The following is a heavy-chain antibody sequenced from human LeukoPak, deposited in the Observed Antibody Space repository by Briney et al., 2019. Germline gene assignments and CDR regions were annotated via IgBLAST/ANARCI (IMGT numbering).Heavy chain of an antibody. V-gene: IGHV1-18*04. CDR1: GSTFSGYY. D-gene: IGHD6-19*01. J-gene: IGHJ4*02. Sequence: GASVKVSFKASGSTFSGYYMHWVRQAPGQGLEWMGWISGYNGNTNYAQKFQGRVTMTTDTSTSTAYMELRSLRSDDTAAYYCTRDSVAQYSSAWYFDYWGQGTLVTVSS. CDR2: ISGYNGNT. CDR3: TRDSVAQYSSAWYFDY.